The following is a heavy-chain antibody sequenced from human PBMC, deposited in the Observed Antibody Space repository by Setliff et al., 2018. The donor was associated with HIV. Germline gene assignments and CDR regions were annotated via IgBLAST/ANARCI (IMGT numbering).Heavy chain of an antibody. CDR3: ARSSYCCGGSCSTFAY. J-gene: IGHJ4*02. V-gene: IGHV4-4*02. CDR2: IHHSGRT. Sequence: SETLSLTCAVSGGSISSSDWWTWVRQLPGRGLEWIGEIHHSGRTNYTPSLKSRVTISVDQSENQFSLRLSSVTAADTAVYYCARSSYCCGGSCSTFAYWGQGTLVTVSS. D-gene: IGHD2-15*01. CDR1: GGSISSSDW.